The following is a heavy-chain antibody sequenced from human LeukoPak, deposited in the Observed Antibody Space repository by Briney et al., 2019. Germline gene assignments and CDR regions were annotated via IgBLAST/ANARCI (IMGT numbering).Heavy chain of an antibody. D-gene: IGHD2-21*02. CDR3: ARAHIMVVTAFDI. Sequence: GGSLRLSCVASGFPFSSYWMTWVRQAPGKGLEWVSVIYSGGSTYYADSVKGRFTISRDKSKNTLYLQMNRLRAEDTAVYYCARAHIMVVTAFDIWGRGTMVTVSS. CDR1: GFPFSSYW. V-gene: IGHV3-53*01. J-gene: IGHJ3*02. CDR2: IYSGGST.